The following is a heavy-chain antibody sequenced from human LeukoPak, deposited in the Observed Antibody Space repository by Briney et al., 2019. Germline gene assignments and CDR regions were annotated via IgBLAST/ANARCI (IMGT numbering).Heavy chain of an antibody. CDR1: GYTFTSYY. J-gene: IGHJ4*02. D-gene: IGHD3-22*01. CDR2: INPSGGST. CDR3: ARAGSSGYYYLDY. Sequence: ASVKVSCKASGYTFTSYYMHWVRQAPGQGLEWMGIINPSGGSTSYAQKFQGRVTMTKDMSTSTVYMELSSLRSEDTAVYYCARAGSSGYYYLDYWGQGTLVTVSS. V-gene: IGHV1-46*01.